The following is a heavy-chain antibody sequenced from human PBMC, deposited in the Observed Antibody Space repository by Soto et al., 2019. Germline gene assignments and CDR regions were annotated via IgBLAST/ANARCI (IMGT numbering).Heavy chain of an antibody. CDR3: ARDLATVGWFDP. D-gene: IGHD4-17*01. CDR1: GFTFSSYG. CDR2: IWYDGSNK. J-gene: IGHJ5*02. V-gene: IGHV3-33*01. Sequence: GGSLRLSCAASGFTFSSYGMHWVRQAPGKGLEWVAVIWYDGSNKYYADSVKGRFTISRDNSKNTLYLQMNSLRAEDTAVYYCARDLATVGWFDPWGQGTLVTVSS.